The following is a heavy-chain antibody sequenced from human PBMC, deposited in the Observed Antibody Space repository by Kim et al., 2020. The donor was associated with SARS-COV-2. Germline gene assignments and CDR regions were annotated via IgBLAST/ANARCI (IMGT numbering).Heavy chain of an antibody. CDR1: GFTFSSYG. V-gene: IGHV3-33*05. CDR3: SLPSLGTHAFDI. J-gene: IGHJ3*02. Sequence: GGSLRRSCAASGFTFSSYGMHWVRQAPGKGLEWVAVISYDGSNKYYADSVKGRFTISRDNSQNTLYLQMNSLRAEDTAVSYCSLPSLGTHAFDIWGQGP. CDR2: ISYDGSNK. D-gene: IGHD1-1*01.